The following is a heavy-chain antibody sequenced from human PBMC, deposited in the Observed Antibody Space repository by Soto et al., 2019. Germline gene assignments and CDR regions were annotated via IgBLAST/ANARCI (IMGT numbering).Heavy chain of an antibody. V-gene: IGHV3-30-3*01. CDR1: GFIFNTYA. CDR2: MSHDGSST. CDR3: ARVYSSSSGRAIDY. Sequence: PGGSLRLSCTTSGFIFNTYAMHWVRQAPGKGLEWVAVMSHDGSSTYYADSVKGRFTISRDNAKNSLYLQMNSLRAEDTAVYYCARVYSSSSGRAIDYWGQGTLVTVSS. J-gene: IGHJ4*02. D-gene: IGHD6-6*01.